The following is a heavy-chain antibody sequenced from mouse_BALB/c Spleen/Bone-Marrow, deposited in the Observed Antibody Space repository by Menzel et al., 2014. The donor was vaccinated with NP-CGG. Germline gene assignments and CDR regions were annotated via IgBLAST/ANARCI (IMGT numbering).Heavy chain of an antibody. Sequence: EVKLQESGGGLVQPGGSLKLSCAASGFTFSSYTMSWVRQTPEKRPDWVAYISNGGGSTYFPDTVKGRFTISRDNAKNTLYLRMSSLKSEDTAMYFCAREGVYYGKSDYAMDYCGLGTSVTVSS. D-gene: IGHD2-1*01. CDR3: AREGVYYGKSDYAMDY. CDR2: ISNGGGST. CDR1: GFTFSSYT. J-gene: IGHJ4*01. V-gene: IGHV5-12-2*01.